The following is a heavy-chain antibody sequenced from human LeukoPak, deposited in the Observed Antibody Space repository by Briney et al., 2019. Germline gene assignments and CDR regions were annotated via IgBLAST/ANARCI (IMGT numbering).Heavy chain of an antibody. J-gene: IGHJ4*02. CDR3: ARTIVGAVAFDY. Sequence: PSETLSLTCTVSGGSIRSSYYYWGWIRQPPGKGLEWIGSIYDSGSTYYNPSLKSRVTISEDRSKNQFSLKLSSVTAADTAVYYCARTIVGAVAFDYWGQGTLVTVSS. V-gene: IGHV4-39*07. CDR2: IYDSGST. CDR1: GGSIRSSYYY. D-gene: IGHD1-26*01.